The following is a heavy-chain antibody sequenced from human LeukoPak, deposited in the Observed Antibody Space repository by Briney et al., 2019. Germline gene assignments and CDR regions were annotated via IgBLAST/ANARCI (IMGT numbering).Heavy chain of an antibody. V-gene: IGHV3-74*01. CDR1: GFTLSNYW. CDR2: INTDESST. D-gene: IGHD3-10*01. J-gene: IGHJ3*02. CDR3: ARKGNAFDI. Sequence: PGGPLRLSCAASGFTLSNYWMHWVRQAPGKGLVWVSRINTDESSTSYADSVKGRFTISRDNAKNTLYLQMNSLRAEDTAVYYCARKGNAFDIWGQGTMVTVSS.